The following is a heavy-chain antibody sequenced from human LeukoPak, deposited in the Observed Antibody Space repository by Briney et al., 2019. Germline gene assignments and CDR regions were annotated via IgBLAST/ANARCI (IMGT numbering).Heavy chain of an antibody. V-gene: IGHV4-59*08. CDR1: GGSISSYF. D-gene: IGHD1-7*01. J-gene: IGHJ4*02. Sequence: SETLSLTCTVSGGSISSYFWSWIRQPPEKGLGWIGYIYYSGSTSYNPSLKSRVTISVDSAKNQFSLKLSSVTAADTAVYFCARHETGTFSPFNYWGQGTLVTVSS. CDR2: IYYSGST. CDR3: ARHETGTFSPFNY.